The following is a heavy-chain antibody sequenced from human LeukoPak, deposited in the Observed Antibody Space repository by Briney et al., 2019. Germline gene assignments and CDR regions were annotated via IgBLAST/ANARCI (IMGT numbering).Heavy chain of an antibody. V-gene: IGHV3-53*01. CDR2: IYRGGNT. CDR3: ARDLLAVAATGIGFDY. Sequence: GGSLRLSCAASGFTVSSKYMTWVRQAPGKGLEWVSVIYRGGNTYYADSVKGRFSISRDNSKNSLFLQMNSLRAEDTAVYYCARDLLAVAATGIGFDYWGQGTLVTVSS. J-gene: IGHJ4*02. CDR1: GFTVSSKY. D-gene: IGHD6-19*01.